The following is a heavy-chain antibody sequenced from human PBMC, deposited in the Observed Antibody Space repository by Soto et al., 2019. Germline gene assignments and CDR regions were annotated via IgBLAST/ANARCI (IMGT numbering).Heavy chain of an antibody. J-gene: IGHJ6*02. D-gene: IGHD3-3*01. Sequence: QVQLVESGGGVVQPGTSLRLSCAGSGFNFGGYGMHWVRQAAGKGLEWVAVIAYNGGDKYYADSVKGRFTISRDNSKSTLYLEMNSLRAEDTAVYYCAKVIDLWNGMDVWGQGTTVTVSS. CDR2: IAYNGGDK. CDR3: AKVIDLWNGMDV. V-gene: IGHV3-30*18. CDR1: GFNFGGYG.